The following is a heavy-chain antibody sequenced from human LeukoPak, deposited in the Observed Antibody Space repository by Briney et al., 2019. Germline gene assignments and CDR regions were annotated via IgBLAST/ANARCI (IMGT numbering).Heavy chain of an antibody. D-gene: IGHD6-13*01. J-gene: IGHJ4*02. CDR2: INSRGSSI. V-gene: IGHV3-21*01. Sequence: GGSLRLSCAASGFTFSNYNMNWVRQAPGKGLEWVASINSRGSSIYYGDSVKGRFTIARDNAKNALYLQMNRLRAEDTAVYYCARADWEYSSWLIDFWGQGTLVTVSS. CDR3: ARADWEYSSWLIDF. CDR1: GFTFSNYN.